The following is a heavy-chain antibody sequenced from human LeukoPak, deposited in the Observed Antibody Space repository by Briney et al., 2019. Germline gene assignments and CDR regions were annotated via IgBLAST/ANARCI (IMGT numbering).Heavy chain of an antibody. CDR1: GYTFTSYD. D-gene: IGHD2-21*01. Sequence: GASVKVSCKTSGYTFTSYDINWVRQATGQGLEWMGWMNPNIGNTGYAQNFQGRVTMTRNTSISTAYMELSSPRSEDTAVYYCARDPLHIVGGLDYFDYWGQGTLVTVSS. CDR2: MNPNIGNT. V-gene: IGHV1-8*01. J-gene: IGHJ4*02. CDR3: ARDPLHIVGGLDYFDY.